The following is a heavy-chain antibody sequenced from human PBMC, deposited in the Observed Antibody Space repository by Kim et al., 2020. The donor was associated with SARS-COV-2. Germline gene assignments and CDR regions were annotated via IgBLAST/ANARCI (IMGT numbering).Heavy chain of an antibody. D-gene: IGHD5-12*01. CDR3: ARDVWSRSGYGIPWFDP. CDR1: GFTFSSYA. Sequence: GGSLRLSCAASGFTFSSYAMLWVRQAPGKGLEWVAVISYDGSNKYYADSVKGRFTISRDNSKNTLYLQMNSLRAEDTAVYYCARDVWSRSGYGIPWFDPWGQGTLVTVSS. CDR2: ISYDGSNK. V-gene: IGHV3-30*04. J-gene: IGHJ5*02.